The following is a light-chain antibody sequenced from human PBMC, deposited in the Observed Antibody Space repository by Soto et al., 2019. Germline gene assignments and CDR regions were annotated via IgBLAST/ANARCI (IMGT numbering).Light chain of an antibody. J-gene: IGKJ4*01. Sequence: LMTQSPATVSASPGETATLSCRASQGVRTNLAWYQQKPGQAPRLLIYEASTRATGVPVRFSGSGSGTDFTLTISSLQSEDFAVYYCQQYNKWLLTFGEGTKVEIK. CDR1: QGVRTN. V-gene: IGKV3-15*01. CDR3: QQYNKWLLT. CDR2: EAS.